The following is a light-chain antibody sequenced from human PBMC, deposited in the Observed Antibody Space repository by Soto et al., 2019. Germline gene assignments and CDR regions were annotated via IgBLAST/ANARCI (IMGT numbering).Light chain of an antibody. CDR2: DAS. CDR3: QQYNSYSPT. V-gene: IGKV1-17*01. CDR1: QGIRND. J-gene: IGKJ1*01. Sequence: IHMTLSPSSLSASVGNSVTIACRASQGIRNDLAWFQQKKGKAPKLVIYDASSLESGVPSRFSGSGYGTEFNLTISSLQPDDFATYDCQQYNSYSPTFGQGTKVDIK.